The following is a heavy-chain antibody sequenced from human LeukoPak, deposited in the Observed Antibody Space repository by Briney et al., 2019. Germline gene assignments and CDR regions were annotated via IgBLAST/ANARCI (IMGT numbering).Heavy chain of an antibody. D-gene: IGHD6-19*01. V-gene: IGHV3-33*01. CDR2: MWYDGSNK. Sequence: PGRSLGLSCAASGFTFSSYGMHWVRQAPGKGLEWVAVMWYDGSNKYYADSVKGRFTISRDNSKNTLYLQMNSLRAEDTAVYYCARAWGEQWLVMVYWGQGTLVTVSS. CDR3: ARAWGEQWLVMVY. J-gene: IGHJ4*02. CDR1: GFTFSSYG.